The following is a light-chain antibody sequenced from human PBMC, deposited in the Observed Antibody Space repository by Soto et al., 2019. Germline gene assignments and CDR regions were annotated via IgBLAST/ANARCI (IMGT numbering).Light chain of an antibody. CDR3: QQSDTYPLT. V-gene: IGKV1-5*01. J-gene: IGKJ5*01. Sequence: DIQMTQSPSTLSASVGDRVTLTCRASQSSGTWLAWYQHRPGKAPSLLIYEASTLRRGGPSRFSGSGAGTEFTLTISSLQADDFATYYCQQSDTYPLTFGQGTRLEIK. CDR1: QSSGTW. CDR2: EAS.